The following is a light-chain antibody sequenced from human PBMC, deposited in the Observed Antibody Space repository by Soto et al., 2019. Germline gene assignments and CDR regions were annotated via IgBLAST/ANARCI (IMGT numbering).Light chain of an antibody. J-gene: IGLJ2*01. CDR1: SSDVGGYNY. CDR2: VVS. V-gene: IGLV2-8*01. Sequence: QSALTQPPSASGSPGQSVTISCTGTSSDVGGYNYVSWYQQHPGKAPKLMISVVSKRPSGVPDRFSGSKSGNTASLTVSGLQAEDEADYYCSSFAGNNNLVFGGGIKLTVL. CDR3: SSFAGNNNLV.